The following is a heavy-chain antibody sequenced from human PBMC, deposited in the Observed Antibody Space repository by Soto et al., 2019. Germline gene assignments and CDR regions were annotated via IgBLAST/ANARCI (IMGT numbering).Heavy chain of an antibody. J-gene: IGHJ6*02. D-gene: IGHD2-15*01. Sequence: EVQLLESGGGLVKPGGSLRLSCSASGLTFRSYGMSWVRQAPGKGLEWVSDISGSGSNTNYADSVKGRFTISRDNSNNTLFLQMNSLRAEDTAIYYCAKDFDVVVVLSATRGLDVWGQGTTVTVSS. CDR1: GLTFRSYG. V-gene: IGHV3-23*01. CDR3: AKDFDVVVVLSATRGLDV. CDR2: ISGSGSNT.